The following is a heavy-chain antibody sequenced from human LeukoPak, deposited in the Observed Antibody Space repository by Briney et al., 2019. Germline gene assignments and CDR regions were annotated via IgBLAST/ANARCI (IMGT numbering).Heavy chain of an antibody. Sequence: GASVKVSCKASGYTFTNYYISWVRQAPGQGLEWMGWMNPAGDNAGYAQKFQGRMTLTRDTSVSTVYMELSSLRSDDTAVYYCAREGKQGYDFWSGYNNWFAPSGQGTLVTVSS. J-gene: IGHJ5*02. CDR3: AREGKQGYDFWSGYNNWFAP. D-gene: IGHD3-3*01. CDR2: MNPAGDNA. V-gene: IGHV1-8*01. CDR1: GYTFTNYY.